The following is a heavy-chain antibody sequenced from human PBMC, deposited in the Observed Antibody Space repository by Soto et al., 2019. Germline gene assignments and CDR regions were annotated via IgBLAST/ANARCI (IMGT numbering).Heavy chain of an antibody. CDR2: MSNSGST. CDR3: TRRGYMDV. CDR1: GDSISSYF. J-gene: IGHJ6*03. Sequence: QVQLQESGPGLVKTSVTLSLTCTVSGDSISSYFWSWIRQPPGKGLEWIGCMSNSGSTNYNPSLKSRVSISGDASKNQLSLRMSSVTAADTAVYYCTRRGYMDVWGQGSTVIVSS. V-gene: IGHV4-59*01.